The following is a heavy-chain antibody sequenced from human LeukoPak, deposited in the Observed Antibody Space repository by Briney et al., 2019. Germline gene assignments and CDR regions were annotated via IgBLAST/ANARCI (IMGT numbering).Heavy chain of an antibody. J-gene: IGHJ4*02. CDR1: GYSISSGYY. CDR2: IYHSGST. CDR3: AGGYFDWFRANNIDY. D-gene: IGHD3-9*01. Sequence: SETLSLTCTVSGYSISSGYYWGWIRQPPGKGLEWIGSIYHSGSTYYNPSLKSRVTISVDTSKNQFSLKLSSVTAADTAVYYCAGGYFDWFRANNIDYWGQGTLVTVSS. V-gene: IGHV4-38-2*02.